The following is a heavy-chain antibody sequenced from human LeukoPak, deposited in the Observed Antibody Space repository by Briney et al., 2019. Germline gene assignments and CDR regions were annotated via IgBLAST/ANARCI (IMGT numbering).Heavy chain of an antibody. CDR2: MNPNSGNT. J-gene: IGHJ6*03. CDR3: ARALQLAGYMDV. Sequence: ASVKVSCKASGYTFTSYDINWVRQATGQGLEWMGWMNPNSGNTGYAQKFQGRVTITRNTSISTAYMELNSLRSEDTAVYYCARALQLAGYMDVWGKGTTVTVSS. V-gene: IGHV1-8*03. D-gene: IGHD5-18*01. CDR1: GYTFTSYD.